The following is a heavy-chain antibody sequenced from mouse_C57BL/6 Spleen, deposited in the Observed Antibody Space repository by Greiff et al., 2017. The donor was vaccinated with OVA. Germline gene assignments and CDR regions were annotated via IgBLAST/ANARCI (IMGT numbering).Heavy chain of an antibody. CDR2: IDPETGGT. J-gene: IGHJ2*01. CDR3: TRCGDYFHVYY. D-gene: IGHD1-1*01. CDR1: GYTFTDYE. V-gene: IGHV1-15*01. Sequence: VQLQESGAELVRPGASVTLSCKASGYTFTDYEMPWVKQTPVHGLEWIGAIDPETGGTAYNQKFKGKAILTADKSSSTAYMELRSLTSEDSAVYYCTRCGDYFHVYYWGQGTTLTVSS.